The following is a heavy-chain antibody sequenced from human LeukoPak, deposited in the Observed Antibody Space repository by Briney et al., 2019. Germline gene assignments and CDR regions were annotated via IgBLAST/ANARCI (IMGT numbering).Heavy chain of an antibody. CDR2: ISTTT. V-gene: IGHV3-23*01. Sequence: PGGSLRLSCAASVFTFSSYAMSWIRQVPAKGLEWVSAISTTTYYADIVEGRCTISRDNSKNTLYLHMNSLRAEDTAVYYCAEPIGPRYGDYHNSCFDSWGQGTLVTVSS. J-gene: IGHJ5*01. CDR3: AEPIGPRYGDYHNSCFDS. CDR1: VFTFSSYA. D-gene: IGHD4-17*01.